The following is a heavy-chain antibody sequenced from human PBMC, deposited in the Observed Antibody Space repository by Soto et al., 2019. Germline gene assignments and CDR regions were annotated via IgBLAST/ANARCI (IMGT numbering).Heavy chain of an antibody. J-gene: IGHJ4*02. CDR3: ARDRSMIVVVPGY. D-gene: IGHD3-22*01. CDR2: ISFDGSNK. Sequence: GGSLRLSCAASGFTFSTYAMDGVRQAPGKGLEWVALISFDGSNKYYADSVKVRFTISRDNSKNTVYLQMNSLRPEDTAVYYCARDRSMIVVVPGYWGQGTLVTVSS. V-gene: IGHV3-30*14. CDR1: GFTFSTYA.